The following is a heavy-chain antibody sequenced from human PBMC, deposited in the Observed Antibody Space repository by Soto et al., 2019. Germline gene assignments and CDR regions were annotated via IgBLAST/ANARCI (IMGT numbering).Heavy chain of an antibody. CDR2: INYRGTT. V-gene: IGHV4-31*03. D-gene: IGHD2-8*01. CDR3: ARDAPGVAPF. Sequence: QVQLQESGPGLVKPSQTLSLTCTVSGGSIIDGQTYLNWIRRHPEKGLEWMGYINYRGTTNYSPALKGRILISIDTSKNQFSLSLTSVTAADTAVYYCARDAPGVAPFWGQGTLVTVSS. CDR1: GGSIIDGQTY. J-gene: IGHJ4*02.